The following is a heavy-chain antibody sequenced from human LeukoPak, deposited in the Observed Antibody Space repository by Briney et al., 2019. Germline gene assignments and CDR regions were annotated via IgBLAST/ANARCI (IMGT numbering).Heavy chain of an antibody. CDR1: GGSISSGGYY. CDR3: ARGRGPVANHLRFLDHSGVDP. V-gene: IGHV4-39*07. J-gene: IGHJ5*02. CDR2: INHSGST. D-gene: IGHD3-3*01. Sequence: PSETLSLTCTVSGGSISSGGYYWSWIRQPPGKGLEWIGEINHSGSTNYNPSLKSRVTISVDTSKNQFSLKLSSVTAADTAVYYCARGRGPVANHLRFLDHSGVDPWGQGTLVTVSS.